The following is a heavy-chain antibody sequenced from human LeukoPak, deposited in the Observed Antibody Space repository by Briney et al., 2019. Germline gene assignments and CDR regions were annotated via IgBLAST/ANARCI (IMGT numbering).Heavy chain of an antibody. D-gene: IGHD1-1*01. CDR1: GGSISSYY. V-gene: IGHV4-59*01. CDR3: ARVGGGKRGVDY. J-gene: IGHJ4*02. Sequence: SETLSLTCTVSGGSISSYYWSWIRQPPGKGLEWIGYIYYSGSTNCNPSLKSRVTISVDTSKNQFSLKLSSVTAADTAVYYCARVGGGKRGVDYWGQGTLVTVSS. CDR2: IYYSGST.